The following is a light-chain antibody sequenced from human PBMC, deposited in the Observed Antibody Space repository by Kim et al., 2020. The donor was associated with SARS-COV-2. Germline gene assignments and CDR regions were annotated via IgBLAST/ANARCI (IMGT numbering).Light chain of an antibody. J-gene: IGLJ2*01. CDR1: NLGDKY. CDR3: QAWDSRTVI. Sequence: SYELAQPPSVSVSPGQTASITCSGDNLGDKYACWYQQKPGQSPVLVIYEGTERPSGIPERFSGSKSGTTATLTISGTQAIDEADYYCQAWDSRTVIFGGGTQLTVL. V-gene: IGLV3-1*01. CDR2: EGT.